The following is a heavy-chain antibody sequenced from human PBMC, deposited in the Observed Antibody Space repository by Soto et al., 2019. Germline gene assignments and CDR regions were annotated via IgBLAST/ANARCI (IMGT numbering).Heavy chain of an antibody. J-gene: IGHJ3*01. D-gene: IGHD2-15*01. CDR3: ARDKGGGFCSGGTCYNDAFDV. CDR1: GFTFRTYA. CDR2: FSCGGDHK. Sequence: HPGGSLRLSCAASGFTFRTYAIHWVRQAPGKGLEWVAVFSCGGDHKYYADSVRGRFIVSSDNSNNTLFLQMNSLSPDDTAVYYCARDKGGGFCSGGTCYNDAFDVWGQGTTVTVSS. V-gene: IGHV3-30-3*01.